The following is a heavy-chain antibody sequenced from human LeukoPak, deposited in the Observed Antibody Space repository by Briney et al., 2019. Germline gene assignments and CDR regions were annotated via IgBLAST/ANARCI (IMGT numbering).Heavy chain of an antibody. CDR3: ARLPTTVTPSS. D-gene: IGHD4-17*01. Sequence: PSETLSLTCTASGGSISSYYWSWIRQPPGKGLEWIGYIYYSGSTNYNPSLKSRVTISVDTSKNQFSLKLSSVTAADTAVYYCARLPTTVTPSSWGQGTLVTVSS. J-gene: IGHJ4*02. V-gene: IGHV4-59*01. CDR2: IYYSGST. CDR1: GGSISSYY.